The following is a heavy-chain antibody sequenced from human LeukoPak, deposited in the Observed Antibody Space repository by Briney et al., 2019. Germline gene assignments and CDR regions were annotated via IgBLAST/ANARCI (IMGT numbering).Heavy chain of an antibody. J-gene: IGHJ3*02. CDR2: IKQDGSEK. CDR3: ASPYGSGSYDDAFDI. V-gene: IGHV3-7*01. D-gene: IGHD3-10*01. Sequence: GGSLRLSCAASGFTFSSYWMGWVRQAPWKGLEWVANIKQDGSEKYYVDSVKGRFTISRDNAKNSLYLQMNSLRAEDTAVYYCASPYGSGSYDDAFDIWGQGTMVTVSS. CDR1: GFTFSSYW.